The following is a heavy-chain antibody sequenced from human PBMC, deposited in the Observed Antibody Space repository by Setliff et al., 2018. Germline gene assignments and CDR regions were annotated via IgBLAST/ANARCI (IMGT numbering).Heavy chain of an antibody. Sequence: GESLKISCAASGFTFSSYAMSSVRQAPGKGLEWVSAISGSGGSTYYADSVKGRFTISRDNSKNTLYLQMNSLRAEDTAVYYCAKVSGYWKKLYFDYWGQGTQVTVSS. CDR2: ISGSGGST. CDR3: AKVSGYWKKLYFDY. V-gene: IGHV3-23*01. CDR1: GFTFSSYA. D-gene: IGHD1-1*01. J-gene: IGHJ4*02.